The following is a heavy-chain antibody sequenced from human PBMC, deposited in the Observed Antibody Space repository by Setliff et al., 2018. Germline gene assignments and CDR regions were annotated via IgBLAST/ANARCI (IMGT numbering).Heavy chain of an antibody. V-gene: IGHV4-4*07. J-gene: IGHJ6*02. CDR3: ARDQWVRSPPLSFSYGMDV. Sequence: SETLSLTCTVSGGSITSSYYWSWIRQPAGKGLEWIGRVYINGGTNYDPSLTSRVTISLDTSKNQFSLKLTSVTAADTAVYYCARDQWVRSPPLSFSYGMDVWGQGTTVTVSS. D-gene: IGHD5-12*01. CDR1: GGSITSSY. CDR2: VYINGGT.